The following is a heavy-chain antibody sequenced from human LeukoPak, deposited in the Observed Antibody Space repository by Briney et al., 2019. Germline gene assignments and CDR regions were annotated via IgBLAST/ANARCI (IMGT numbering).Heavy chain of an antibody. CDR1: GYTFTSYY. D-gene: IGHD3-16*01. J-gene: IGHJ4*02. V-gene: IGHV1-46*01. Sequence: ASVKVSCKASGYTFTSYYMHWVRQAPGQGLEWVGILNPSVGSTTYAQKFQGRVTLTRDTSTSTVYMDLSSLRSEDTAVYYCARGYAPGASDYWGQGTLVTVSS. CDR3: ARGYAPGASDY. CDR2: LNPSVGST.